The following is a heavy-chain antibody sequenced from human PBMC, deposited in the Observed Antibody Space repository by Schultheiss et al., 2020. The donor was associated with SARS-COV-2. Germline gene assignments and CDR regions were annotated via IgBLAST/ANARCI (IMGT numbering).Heavy chain of an antibody. J-gene: IGHJ5*02. CDR1: GGSISSGGYY. CDR3: ARVLELPPNWFDP. D-gene: IGHD1-7*01. Sequence: SQTLSLTCTVSGGSISSGGYYWSWIRQPPGKALEWIGYIYYSGSTYYNPSLKSRVTISVDTSKNQFSLKLSSVTAADTAVYYCARVLELPPNWFDPWGQGTLVTVSS. CDR2: IYYSGST. V-gene: IGHV4-31*03.